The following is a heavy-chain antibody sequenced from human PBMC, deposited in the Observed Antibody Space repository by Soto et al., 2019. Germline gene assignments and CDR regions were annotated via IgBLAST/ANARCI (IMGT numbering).Heavy chain of an antibody. CDR2: IWYDGSNK. D-gene: IGHD3-3*01. CDR3: ARDRRFLEWLDY. J-gene: IGHJ4*02. CDR1: GFTFTSYG. Sequence: QMHLVESGGGVVQPGRSLTLSCVASGFTFTSYGIHWVRQAPGKGLEWVAVIWYDGSNKYYGDSVKGRFSISRVNSKNTVYLQMNSLRAEDTAVSYCARDRRFLEWLDYWGQGTLVSVSS. V-gene: IGHV3-33*01.